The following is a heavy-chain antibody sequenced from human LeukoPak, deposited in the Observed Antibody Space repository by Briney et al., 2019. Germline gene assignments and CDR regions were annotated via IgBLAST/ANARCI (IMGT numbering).Heavy chain of an antibody. CDR1: GLVVTTSY. J-gene: IGHJ4*02. D-gene: IGHD2-15*01. CDR2: IDSADNT. CDR3: TRQECSGGSCSYVDY. V-gene: IGHV3-66*04. Sequence: GGSLRLSCAASGLVVTTSYMSWVRQAPGKGLEWVSLIDSADNTFYTDSVQGRFTISRDNSRNTLYLQMNSLRAEDTAVYYCTRQECSGGSCSYVDYWGQGTLVTVSS.